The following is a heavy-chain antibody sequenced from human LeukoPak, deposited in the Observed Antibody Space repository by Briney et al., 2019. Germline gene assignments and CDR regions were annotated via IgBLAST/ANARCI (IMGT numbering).Heavy chain of an antibody. CDR1: GYTFTNYG. CDR3: ARDPTKYFWSAYNPFDY. D-gene: IGHD3-3*01. J-gene: IGHJ4*02. CDR2: ISGYNGNI. V-gene: IGHV1-18*01. Sequence: ASVKVSCKASGYTFTNYGITWVRQAPGQGLEWMGWISGYNGNINYAQKLQGRVSMTTDTSTSTAYMELRSLRSDDTAVYYCARDPTKYFWSAYNPFDYWGQGTLVTVSS.